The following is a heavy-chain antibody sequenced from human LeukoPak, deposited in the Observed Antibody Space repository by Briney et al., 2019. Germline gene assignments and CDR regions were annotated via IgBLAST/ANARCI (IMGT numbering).Heavy chain of an antibody. CDR1: GFTFSSYS. J-gene: IGHJ4*02. D-gene: IGHD6-6*01. CDR2: ISSSSSTI. Sequence: GGSLRLSCAASGFTFSSYSMNWVRQAPGKGLEWVSYISSSSSTIYYADSVKGRFTISRDNAKNSLYLQMNCLRAEDTAVYYCARDGAARPWNYWGQGTLVTVSS. V-gene: IGHV3-48*01. CDR3: ARDGAARPWNY.